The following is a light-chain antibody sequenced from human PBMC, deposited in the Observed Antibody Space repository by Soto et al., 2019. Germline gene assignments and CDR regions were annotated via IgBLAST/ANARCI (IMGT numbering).Light chain of an antibody. Sequence: IVLTQSPGTLSLFPGESATLYCRVSQSVNSATVAWYQQSPGQAPRLLLYRASTRATGVPDRFSGGGSGTDFTLTISRLEPEDLAVYYCQHYGTRFGPGTKVEIK. J-gene: IGKJ1*01. CDR1: QSVNSAT. CDR3: QHYGTR. CDR2: RAS. V-gene: IGKV3-20*01.